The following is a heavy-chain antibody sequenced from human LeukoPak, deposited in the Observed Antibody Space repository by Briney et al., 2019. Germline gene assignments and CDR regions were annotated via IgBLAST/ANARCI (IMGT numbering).Heavy chain of an antibody. Sequence: GGSLRLSCAASGFTFSSNAMSWVRQAPGKGLEWVSGIGGDSRTHYADSVEGRFTISRDTSKNMLYLQMNNLRAEDTAVYYCAKDILRWSFDYWGQGTLVAVSS. J-gene: IGHJ4*02. D-gene: IGHD4-17*01. V-gene: IGHV3-23*01. CDR2: IGGDSRT. CDR3: AKDILRWSFDY. CDR1: GFTFSSNA.